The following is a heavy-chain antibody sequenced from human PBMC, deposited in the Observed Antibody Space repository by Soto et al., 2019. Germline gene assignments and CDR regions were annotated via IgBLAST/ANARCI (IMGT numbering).Heavy chain of an antibody. J-gene: IGHJ5*01. V-gene: IGHV3-74*01. D-gene: IGHD4-17*01. Sequence: EVQLVESGGGLVQPGGSLRLSCAASGFTFFAYWIHWVRQVPGKGLVWVSRINSDGSHTSYADSVRGRFTISRDNSKNTVYLQMNSLTAEDTAVYYCAKDGHYGDYAGENWFDSWAQGSLVTVSS. CDR3: AKDGHYGDYAGENWFDS. CDR1: GFTFFAYW. CDR2: INSDGSHT.